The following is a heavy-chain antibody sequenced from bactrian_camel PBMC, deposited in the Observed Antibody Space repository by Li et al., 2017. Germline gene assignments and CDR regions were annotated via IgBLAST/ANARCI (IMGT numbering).Heavy chain of an antibody. J-gene: IGHJ6*01. V-gene: IGHV3S1*01. D-gene: IGHD1*01. Sequence: HVQLVESGGGSVQAGGSLKLSCVASGYTASIGCMGWFRQAPGKGLEWVSHISTVSMLGSTYADSVKGRFTADQEDAAYTVYLQMASLKPEDTAMYHCAADASCSTNELKLAAKLSKRDFRYWGQGTQVTVS. CDR2: ISTVSMLGST. CDR1: GYTASIGC. CDR3: AADASCSTNELKLAAKLSKRDFRY.